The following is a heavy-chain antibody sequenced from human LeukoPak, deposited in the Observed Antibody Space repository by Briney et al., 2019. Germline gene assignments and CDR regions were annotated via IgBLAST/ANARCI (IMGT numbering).Heavy chain of an antibody. J-gene: IGHJ4*02. V-gene: IGHV3-74*01. CDR1: GFTFSSSW. Sequence: GGSLRLSCAASGFTFSSSWMHWVRQAPEKGLVWVSRINTDGSITNYADSVKGRFSISRDNAKNTLYLQMSSLRAEDTAVYYCARDRGPRTGFMVREAYDYWGQGTLVTVSS. D-gene: IGHD3-10*01. CDR3: ARDRGPRTGFMVREAYDY. CDR2: INTDGSIT.